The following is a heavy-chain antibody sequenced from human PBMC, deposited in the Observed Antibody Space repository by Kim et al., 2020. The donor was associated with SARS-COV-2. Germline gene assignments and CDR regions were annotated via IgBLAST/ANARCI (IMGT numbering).Heavy chain of an antibody. V-gene: IGHV3-33*06. Sequence: GGSLRLSCAASGFIFSSSGMHWIRQAPGKGLEWVATLWYDGSSKNYLDSVKGRFTISRDNSNNTLYLQMSSLRAEDSAVYHCAKDLGSYNYNGMDVWGQGTTVTV. CDR1: GFIFSSSG. J-gene: IGHJ6*02. D-gene: IGHD5-18*01. CDR3: AKDLGSYNYNGMDV. CDR2: LWYDGSSK.